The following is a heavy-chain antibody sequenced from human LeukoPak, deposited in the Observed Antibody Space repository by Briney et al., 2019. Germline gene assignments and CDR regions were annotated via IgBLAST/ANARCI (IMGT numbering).Heavy chain of an antibody. CDR1: GYTFSNND. V-gene: IGHV1-8*03. CDR3: ATVLLPAMATGAGYYYYYMDV. J-gene: IGHJ6*03. Sequence: ASVKVSCKASGYTFSNNDINWVRQATGQGLEWMGWMNPISGNTGSAQKFQGRVTITRITSISTAYMEMSSLRSDDTAVYYCATVLLPAMATGAGYYYYYMDVWGKGTTVTVSS. CDR2: MNPISGNT. D-gene: IGHD5-18*01.